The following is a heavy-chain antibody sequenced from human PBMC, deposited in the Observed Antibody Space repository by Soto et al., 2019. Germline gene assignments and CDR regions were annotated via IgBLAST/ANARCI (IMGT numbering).Heavy chain of an antibody. D-gene: IGHD1-1*01. Sequence: PSQTLSLTCVISGDSVSSNSAAWNWIRPSPSRGLEWLGRTYYRSRWYNDYAVSVRSRITVNADTSKNQFFLHLNSVTAADTAVYYCARHIHNQGFEYYFDSWGQGTLVTVSS. CDR3: ARHIHNQGFEYYFDS. V-gene: IGHV6-1*01. J-gene: IGHJ4*02. CDR1: GDSVSSNSAA. CDR2: TYYRSRWYN.